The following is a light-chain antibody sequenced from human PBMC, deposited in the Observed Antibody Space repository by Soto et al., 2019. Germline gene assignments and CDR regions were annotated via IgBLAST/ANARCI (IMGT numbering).Light chain of an antibody. CDR2: AAS. CDR3: QQSYSVPPLT. Sequence: DIQMTQSPSSLSASVGDRVTITCRASQSVSNYLNWYQQKPGKATTLLIFAASILQRGVPSRFSGSGSGTDFTLTISSLQPEDFATYYCQQSYSVPPLTFGGGTKVEIK. V-gene: IGKV1-39*01. J-gene: IGKJ4*01. CDR1: QSVSNY.